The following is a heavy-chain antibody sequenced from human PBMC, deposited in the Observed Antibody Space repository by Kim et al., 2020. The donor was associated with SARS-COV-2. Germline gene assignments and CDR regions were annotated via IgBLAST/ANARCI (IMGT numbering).Heavy chain of an antibody. Sequence: RGSLRLSCAASGFTFSSYGMHWVRQAPGKGLEWVAVISYDGSNKYYADSVKGRFTISRDNSKNTLYLQMNSLRAEDTAVYYCAKDSVGAFYYYGMDVWGQGTTVTVSS. V-gene: IGHV3-30*18. CDR2: ISYDGSNK. CDR3: AKDSVGAFYYYGMDV. D-gene: IGHD1-26*01. CDR1: GFTFSSYG. J-gene: IGHJ6*02.